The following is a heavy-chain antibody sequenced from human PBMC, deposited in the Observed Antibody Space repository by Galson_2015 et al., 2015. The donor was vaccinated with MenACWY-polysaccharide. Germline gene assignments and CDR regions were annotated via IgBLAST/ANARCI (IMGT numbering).Heavy chain of an antibody. V-gene: IGHV4-38-2*01. CDR3: ARVEKYSGSFYILY. CDR2: IFHSGTT. Sequence: SEPLYLTCAVSDSSIRSGYFWGWIRQPPGKGLEWIASIFHSGTTYYNPSLKSRVTISVDTSKNHFSLKLTSVTAADTAVYYCARVEKYSGSFYILYWGQGTLVTVSS. D-gene: IGHD1-26*01. CDR1: DSSIRSGYF. J-gene: IGHJ4*02.